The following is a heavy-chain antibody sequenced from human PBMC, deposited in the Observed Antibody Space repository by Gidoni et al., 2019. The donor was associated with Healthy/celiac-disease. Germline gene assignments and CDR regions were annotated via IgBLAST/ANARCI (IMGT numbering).Heavy chain of an antibody. CDR3: ATTGTYDGAFDI. D-gene: IGHD1-1*01. Sequence: EVQLVESGEGLVTPGRSLRVTCPDAGWPFSSYSMNWVRQAPGKGLEWVSSISSISSYIYYADSVKGRFTISRDNAKNSLYLQMNSLRAEDTAVYYCATTGTYDGAFDIWGQGTMVTVSS. CDR2: ISSISSYI. V-gene: IGHV3-21*01. J-gene: IGHJ3*02. CDR1: GWPFSSYS.